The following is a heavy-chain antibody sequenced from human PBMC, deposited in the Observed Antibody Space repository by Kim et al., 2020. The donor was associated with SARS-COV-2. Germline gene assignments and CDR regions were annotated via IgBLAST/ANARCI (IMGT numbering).Heavy chain of an antibody. CDR2: IDPSDSYT. V-gene: IGHV5-10-1*01. CDR3: ARGSIAAAGHYYGMDV. Sequence: GESLKISCKGSGYSFTSYWISWVRQMPGKGLEWMGRIDPSDSYTNYSPSFQGHVTISADKSISTAYLQWSSLKASDTAMYYCARGSIAAAGHYYGMDVWGQGTTVTVSS. J-gene: IGHJ6*02. D-gene: IGHD6-13*01. CDR1: GYSFTSYW.